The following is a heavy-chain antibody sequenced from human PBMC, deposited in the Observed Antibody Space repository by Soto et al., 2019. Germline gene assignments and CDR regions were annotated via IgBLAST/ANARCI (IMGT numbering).Heavy chain of an antibody. J-gene: IGHJ6*03. CDR2: INPDNGDT. CDR1: GYTFSNFG. D-gene: IGHD2-2*02. V-gene: IGHV1-18*01. CDR3: ASGLRLSPYIAYDIDI. Sequence: QVQLVQSGSEVKKPGASLKVSCKASGYTFSNFGVSWVRQAPGPGLEWIGWINPDNGDTNYGQKFQVRTTMTTETLTISPCLEVRCLTSDDTAVYYCASGLRLSPYIAYDIDICGEATTVTISS.